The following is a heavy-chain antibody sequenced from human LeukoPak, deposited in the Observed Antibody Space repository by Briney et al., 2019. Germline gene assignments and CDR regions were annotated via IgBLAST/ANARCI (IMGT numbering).Heavy chain of an antibody. Sequence: PSETLSLTCTVSGGSISSYYWSWIRQPPGQGLEWIGYIFYSGSTNYNPSLKSRVTISVDTSKNQFSLRLSSVTAADTAVYLCARYVVYGSGKYYFDYWGQGSQVTVSS. D-gene: IGHD3-10*01. CDR2: IFYSGST. J-gene: IGHJ4*02. CDR1: GGSISSYY. CDR3: ARYVVYGSGKYYFDY. V-gene: IGHV4-59*08.